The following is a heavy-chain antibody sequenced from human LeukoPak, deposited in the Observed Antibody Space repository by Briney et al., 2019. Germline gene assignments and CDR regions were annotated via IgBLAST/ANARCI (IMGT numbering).Heavy chain of an antibody. J-gene: IGHJ4*02. D-gene: IGHD3-22*01. CDR3: ARLNYFDGSGHDDY. Sequence: GESLKISCQVFGYSFSSYWFGWVRQMPGKGLEWMGIIYPGDSDTRYSPSFQGQVTISVDISISTAYLQWSSLKVSDTAIYYCARLNYFDGSGHDDYWGQGTLVTASS. V-gene: IGHV5-51*01. CDR2: IYPGDSDT. CDR1: GYSFSSYW.